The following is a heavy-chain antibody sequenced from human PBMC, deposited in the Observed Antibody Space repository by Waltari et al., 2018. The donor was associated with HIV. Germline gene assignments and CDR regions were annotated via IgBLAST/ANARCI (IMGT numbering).Heavy chain of an antibody. D-gene: IGHD5-12*01. CDR3: ARNPPRRRDGYTHGGDY. Sequence: EVQLVESGGGLVQPGGSLRLSCAASGFTFSSYWMHWVRQAPGKGLVWVSRINSDCSTINYVDSVKGRFTIAGDNAKNTLYLEMNSLGVEDTAVYYCARNPPRRRDGYTHGGDYWGQGTLVTVSS. V-gene: IGHV3-74*01. CDR2: INSDCSTI. CDR1: GFTFSSYW. J-gene: IGHJ4*02.